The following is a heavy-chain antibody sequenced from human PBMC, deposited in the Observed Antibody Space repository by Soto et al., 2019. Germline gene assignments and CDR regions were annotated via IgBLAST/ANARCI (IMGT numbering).Heavy chain of an antibody. CDR1: GGSFSGYY. D-gene: IGHD1-26*01. CDR3: ARLGGSYANWFDP. CDR2: INHSGST. J-gene: IGHJ5*02. Sequence: QVQLQQWGAGLLKPSETLSLTCAVYGGSFSGYYWSWIRQPPGKGLEWIGEINHSGSTNYNPSLKSRVTIAVDTSKNQFSLKLSSVTAADTAVYYCARLGGSYANWFDPWGQGTLVTVSS. V-gene: IGHV4-34*01.